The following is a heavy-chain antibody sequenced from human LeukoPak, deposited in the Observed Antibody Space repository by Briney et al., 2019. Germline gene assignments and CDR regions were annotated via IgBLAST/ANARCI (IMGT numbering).Heavy chain of an antibody. D-gene: IGHD3-3*01. V-gene: IGHV3-21*06. CDR2: VSNSGDYI. CDR3: ARDRGITILDY. J-gene: IGHJ4*02. CDR1: GFSFSSYR. Sequence: GGSLRLSCAASGFSFSSYRMNWVRQAPGKGLEWVSSVSNSGDYIHYADSEKGRFTISRDNSKNSLYLQMNSLRAEDTAVYYCARDRGITILDYWGQGTLVTVSS.